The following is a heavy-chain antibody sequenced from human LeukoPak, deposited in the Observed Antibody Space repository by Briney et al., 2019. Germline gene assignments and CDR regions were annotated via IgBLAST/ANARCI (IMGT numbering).Heavy chain of an antibody. CDR2: IYYSGST. Sequence: SETLSLTCTVSGGSISSYYWSWIRQPPGKGLEWIGYIYYSGSTNYNPSLKSRVTISVDTSKNQFSLKLSSVTAADTAVYYCASGMTPLDYWGQGTLVTVSS. CDR3: ASGMTPLDY. V-gene: IGHV4-59*08. J-gene: IGHJ4*02. D-gene: IGHD1-1*01. CDR1: GGSISSYY.